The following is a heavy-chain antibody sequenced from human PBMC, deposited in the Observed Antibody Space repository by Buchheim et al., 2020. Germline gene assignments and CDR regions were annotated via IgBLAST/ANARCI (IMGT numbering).Heavy chain of an antibody. Sequence: EVQLLESGGGLVQPGGSLRLSCAASGFTFSDYGLGWVRQTPGKGLEWVSTFPAGGATYYTGPVKGRFTISRDNSKNTLSLQMSSLRVEDTAVYYCVKGPALRLIDYWGQGT. CDR2: FPAGGAT. J-gene: IGHJ4*02. CDR1: GFTFSDYG. CDR3: VKGPALRLIDY. D-gene: IGHD3-16*01. V-gene: IGHV3-23*01.